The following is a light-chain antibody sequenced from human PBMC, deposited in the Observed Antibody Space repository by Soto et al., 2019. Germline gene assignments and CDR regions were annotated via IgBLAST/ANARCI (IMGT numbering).Light chain of an antibody. V-gene: IGKV3-11*01. Sequence: EIVLTQSPATLSLSPGERATLSCRASQRVSSYLAWYQQKPGQAPRLLIYDASNRATGIPARFSGSGSGTDFTLTISSLEPEDSAVYYCQQRSHWPPTFGQGTKLEIK. CDR1: QRVSSY. J-gene: IGKJ2*01. CDR3: QQRSHWPPT. CDR2: DAS.